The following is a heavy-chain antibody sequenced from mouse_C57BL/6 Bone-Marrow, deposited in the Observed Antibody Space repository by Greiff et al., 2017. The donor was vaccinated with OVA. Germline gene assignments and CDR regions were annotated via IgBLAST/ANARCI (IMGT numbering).Heavy chain of an antibody. Sequence: EVQGVESGGDLVKPGGSLKLSCAASGFTFSSYGMSWVRQTPDKRLEWVATISSGGSYTYYPDSVKGRFTISRDNAKNTLYLQMSSLKSEDTAMYYCARTPLYGNYFDYWGQGTTLTVSS. CDR1: GFTFSSYG. CDR3: ARTPLYGNYFDY. V-gene: IGHV5-6*01. J-gene: IGHJ2*01. D-gene: IGHD2-1*01. CDR2: ISSGGSYT.